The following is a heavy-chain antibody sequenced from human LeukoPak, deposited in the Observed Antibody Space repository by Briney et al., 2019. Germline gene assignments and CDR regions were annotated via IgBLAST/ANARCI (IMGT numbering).Heavy chain of an antibody. V-gene: IGHV4-34*01. CDR2: IDHRGDT. CDR3: ARGVTISETGYFDF. D-gene: IGHD5-24*01. Sequence: NPSETLSLTCAVYGGSFSRYYWSWIRQSPGKGLEWIAEIDHRGDTNYNPSVKSRVTISVDTSKNQFSLKMRSLSAADTALYYCARGVTISETGYFDFWGQGTLVTVSS. CDR1: GGSFSRYY. J-gene: IGHJ4*03.